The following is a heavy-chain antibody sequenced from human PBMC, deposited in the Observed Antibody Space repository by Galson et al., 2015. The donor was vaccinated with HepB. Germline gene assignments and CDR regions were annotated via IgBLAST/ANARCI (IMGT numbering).Heavy chain of an antibody. V-gene: IGHV3-21*01. D-gene: IGHD6-19*01. CDR1: GFSFSSYN. CDR2: ISSSSYM. J-gene: IGHJ4*02. CDR3: VREGWLASFDY. Sequence: SLRLSCAASGFSFSSYNMNWVRQAPGKGLEWVSSISSSSYMYYAGSVKGRFTISRDDAMNSLFLQMNSLRAEDTAVYYCVREGWLASFDYWGQGTLVTVSS.